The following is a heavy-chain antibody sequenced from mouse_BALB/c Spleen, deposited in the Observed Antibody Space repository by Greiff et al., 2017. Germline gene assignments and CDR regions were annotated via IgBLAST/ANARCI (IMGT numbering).Heavy chain of an antibody. CDR3: AREGVYGNPWFAY. J-gene: IGHJ3*01. CDR2: IWAGGST. Sequence: QVQLKESGPGLVAPSQSLSITCTVSGFSLTSYGVHWVRQPPGKGLEWLGVIWAGGSTNYNSALMSRLSISKDNSKSQVFLKMNSLQTDDTAMYYCAREGVYGNPWFAYWGQGTLVTVSA. CDR1: GFSLTSYG. V-gene: IGHV2-9*02. D-gene: IGHD2-1*01.